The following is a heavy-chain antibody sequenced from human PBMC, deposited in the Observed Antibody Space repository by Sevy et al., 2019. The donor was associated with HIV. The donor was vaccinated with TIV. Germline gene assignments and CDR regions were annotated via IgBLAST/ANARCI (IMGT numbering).Heavy chain of an antibody. CDR1: GFTFSNAW. V-gene: IGHV3-15*01. CDR3: TNNRGYSIDGVCGEYFDS. Sequence: GGSLRLSCGASGFTFSNAWMTWVRQAPGKGLEWVGRIKSKSEGGTTDYAAPVKGRFTISRDDSKNTLYLQLNSLKSDVTAVYYCTNNRGYSIDGVCGEYFDSWDQGTLVTVSS. J-gene: IGHJ4*02. D-gene: IGHD2-8*01. CDR2: IKSKSEGGTT.